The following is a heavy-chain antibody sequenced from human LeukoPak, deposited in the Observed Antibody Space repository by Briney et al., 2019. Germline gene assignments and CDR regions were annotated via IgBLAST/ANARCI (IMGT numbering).Heavy chain of an antibody. Sequence: SETLSFTCTVSGGSISSSSYYWGWIRQPPGKGLEWIGSIYYSGSTYYNPSLKSRVTISVDTSKNQFSLKLSSVTAADTAVYYCARDTTNLEVVPAARGAKFDYWGQGTLVTVSS. CDR2: IYYSGST. J-gene: IGHJ4*02. CDR3: ARDTTNLEVVPAARGAKFDY. V-gene: IGHV4-39*07. CDR1: GGSISSSSYY. D-gene: IGHD2-2*01.